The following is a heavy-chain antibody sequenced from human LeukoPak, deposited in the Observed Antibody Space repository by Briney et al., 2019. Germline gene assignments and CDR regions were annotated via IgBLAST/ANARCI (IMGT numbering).Heavy chain of an antibody. Sequence: GGSLRLSCAASGFTVSSNYMSWVRQAPGKGLEWVSVIYSGGSTYYADSVKGRFTISRRNSKNTLYLQMNSLRAEDTAVYYCARAPKASSGWYNWGQGTLVTVSS. J-gene: IGHJ4*02. CDR1: GFTVSSNY. CDR2: IYSGGST. D-gene: IGHD6-19*01. V-gene: IGHV3-53*04. CDR3: ARAPKASSGWYN.